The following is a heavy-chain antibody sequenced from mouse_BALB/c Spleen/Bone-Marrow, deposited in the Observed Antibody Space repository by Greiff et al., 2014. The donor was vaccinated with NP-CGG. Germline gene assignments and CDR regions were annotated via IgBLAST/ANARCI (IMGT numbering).Heavy chain of an antibody. Sequence: QVQLQQSGAELMKPGASVKISCKATGYTFSSYWIEWVKQRPGHGLEWIGEILPGSGSTNYNEKFKGKATFTADTSSNTAYMQLSSLTSEDSAVYYCARDDGNHVGFAYWGQGTLVTVSA. J-gene: IGHJ3*01. V-gene: IGHV1-9*01. CDR3: ARDDGNHVGFAY. CDR1: GYTFSSYW. CDR2: ILPGSGST. D-gene: IGHD2-1*01.